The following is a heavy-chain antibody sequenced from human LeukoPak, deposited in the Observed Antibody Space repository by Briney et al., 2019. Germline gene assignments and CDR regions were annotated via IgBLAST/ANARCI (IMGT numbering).Heavy chain of an antibody. V-gene: IGHV3-23*01. Sequence: GGSLRLSCAASGFSFSTYAMSWVRPAPGKGLEWVSGISGSAGRTYYAESVKGRFTISRDNSKNTLYLQMNSLTAEDTAVYYCAKDLTVTTRGTYAFDIWGPGTMVTVSS. CDR3: AKDLTVTTRGTYAFDI. D-gene: IGHD4-17*01. CDR2: ISGSAGRT. J-gene: IGHJ3*02. CDR1: GFSFSTYA.